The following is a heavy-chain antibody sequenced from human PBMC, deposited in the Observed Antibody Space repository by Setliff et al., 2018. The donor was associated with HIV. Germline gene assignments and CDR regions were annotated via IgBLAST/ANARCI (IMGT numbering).Heavy chain of an antibody. CDR1: GYTFTHYY. Sequence: ASVKVSCKASGYTFTHYYIHWVRQAPGQGLEWMGIINPSGGSTTYAQKLKGRVPMTRDTSQSTVYMELSSLRSEDTAVYYCARDAFDYTAYYYSYMDVWGKGTMVTVSS. CDR3: ARDAFDYTAYYYSYMDV. CDR2: INPSGGST. D-gene: IGHD4-4*01. J-gene: IGHJ6*03. V-gene: IGHV1-46*01.